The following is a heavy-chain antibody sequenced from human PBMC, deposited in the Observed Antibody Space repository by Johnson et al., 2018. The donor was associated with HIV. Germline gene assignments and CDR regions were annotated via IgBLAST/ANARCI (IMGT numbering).Heavy chain of an antibody. D-gene: IGHD1-26*01. V-gene: IGHV3-15*01. CDR3: AKDLFTEREDDVYDI. CDR2: LRSKTDGGTT. J-gene: IGHJ3*02. CDR1: GFTFSGSA. Sequence: VQLVESGGCLVQPGGSLKLPCAASGFTFSGSAMLWVLQASGKGLEWVGRLRSKTDGGTTDYAAPVKGRFTISRDDSKNTLYLQMNSLRAEDTAVYYCAKDLFTEREDDVYDIWGQGKMVTVSS.